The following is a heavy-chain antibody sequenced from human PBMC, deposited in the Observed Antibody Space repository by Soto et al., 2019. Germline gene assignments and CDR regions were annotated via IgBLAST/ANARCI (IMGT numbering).Heavy chain of an antibody. CDR2: IYYSGST. D-gene: IGHD2-2*01. V-gene: IGHV4-31*03. CDR3: ARDEADCSSTSCYGRDAFDI. J-gene: IGHJ3*02. CDR1: GGSISSGGYY. Sequence: SETLSVTCTVSGGSISSGGYYWSWIRQHPGKGLEWIGYIYYSGSTYYNPSLKSRVTISVDTSKNQFSLKLSSVTAADTAVYYCARDEADCSSTSCYGRDAFDIWGQGTMVTVSS.